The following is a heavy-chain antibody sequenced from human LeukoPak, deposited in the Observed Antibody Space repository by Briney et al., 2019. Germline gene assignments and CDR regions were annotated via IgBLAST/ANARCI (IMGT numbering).Heavy chain of an antibody. V-gene: IGHV3-30*04. CDR1: GFTFSSYA. D-gene: IGHD1-26*01. J-gene: IGHJ4*02. CDR2: ISYDGSHK. CDR3: ATDVVGATR. Sequence: GGSLRLSCAASGFTFSSYAMHWVRQAPGKVLGWVAVISYDGSHKYFAGSGEGRFSISRDNSKNTLYVQMNSLRGEDPAVYYCATDVVGATRWGQGTLVTVSS.